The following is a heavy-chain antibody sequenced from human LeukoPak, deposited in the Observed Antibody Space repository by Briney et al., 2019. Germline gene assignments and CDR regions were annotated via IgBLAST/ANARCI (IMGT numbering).Heavy chain of an antibody. Sequence: SQTLSLTCTVSGGSISSGSYYWSWIRQPAGKGLEWIGRIYTSGSTNYNPSLKSRVTISVDTSKNQFSLKLSSVTAADTAVYYCARASGSYYLWGQGTLVTVSS. D-gene: IGHD1-26*01. V-gene: IGHV4-61*02. CDR2: IYTSGST. CDR1: GGSISSGSYY. CDR3: ARASGSYYL. J-gene: IGHJ4*02.